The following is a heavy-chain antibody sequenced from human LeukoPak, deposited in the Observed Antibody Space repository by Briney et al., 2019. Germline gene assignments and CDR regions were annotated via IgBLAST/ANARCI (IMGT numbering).Heavy chain of an antibody. CDR2: ISSSSSYI. CDR3: ARDGGYNYGMDV. J-gene: IGHJ6*02. Sequence: GGSLRLSCAASGFTFSSYSMNWVCQAPGKGLEWVSSISSSSSYIYYADSVKGRFTISRDNAKNSLYLQMNSLRAEDTAVYYCARDGGYNYGMDVWGQGTTVTVSS. V-gene: IGHV3-21*01. CDR1: GFTFSSYS. D-gene: IGHD2-2*02.